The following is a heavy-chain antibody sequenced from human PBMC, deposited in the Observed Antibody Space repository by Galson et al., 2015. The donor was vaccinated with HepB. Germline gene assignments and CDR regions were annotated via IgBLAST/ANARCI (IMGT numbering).Heavy chain of an antibody. D-gene: IGHD3-22*01. CDR1: GYNFIDDR. J-gene: IGHJ4*03. V-gene: IGHV1-3*02. CDR3: ARSLSGYPSYSFIAF. Sequence: SVKVSCKASGYNFIDDRIHWVRQAPGQGLEWVGWSDAGNGDTEFSQGVHGRGCITTDAAASTVYMELSSLRSEDKGVYYCARSLSGYPSYSFIAFWGQGTPVIVSS. CDR2: SDAGNGDT.